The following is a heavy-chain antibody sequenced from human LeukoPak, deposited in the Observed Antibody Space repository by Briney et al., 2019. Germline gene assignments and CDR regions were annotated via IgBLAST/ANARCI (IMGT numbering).Heavy chain of an antibody. CDR2: IYHSGST. CDR1: GYPISSGYY. V-gene: IGHV4-38-2*01. D-gene: IGHD3-3*01. Sequence: SETLSLTCAVSGYPISSGYYWGWIRQPPGKGLEWIGIIYHSGSTYYNPSLKSRVTISVDTSKNQSALKLSSVTAADTAVYYCARHRIDFWSGYYTGYFQHWGQGTLVTVSS. CDR3: ARHRIDFWSGYYTGYFQH. J-gene: IGHJ1*01.